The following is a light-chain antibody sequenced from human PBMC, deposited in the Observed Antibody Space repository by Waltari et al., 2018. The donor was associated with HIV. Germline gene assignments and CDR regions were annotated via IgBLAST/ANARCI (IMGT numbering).Light chain of an antibody. J-gene: IGLJ2*01. CDR2: DVN. CDR3: SSYTDSDTLL. CDR1: ISDLGLFSL. V-gene: IGLV2-14*01. Sequence: QSALTQPASVSGSPGRSITISRTGDISDLGLFSLVTWYQKYPGRAPQLIIYDVNTRPSGISNRFSGSKSGNTASLTISALQGDDEADYYCSSYTDSDTLLFGGGTKLTVL.